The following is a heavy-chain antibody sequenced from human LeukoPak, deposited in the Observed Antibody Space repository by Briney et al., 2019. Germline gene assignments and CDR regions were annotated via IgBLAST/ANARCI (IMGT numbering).Heavy chain of an antibody. V-gene: IGHV3-7*01. Sequence: GGSLRLSCAASGFTFTYYWMTWVRQAPGKGLEWVANIKQDGSEKYYVDSVKGRFTISRDNAKNSLYLQMNSLRAEDTAVYYCARAKAGGASTFEYWGQGTLVTVSS. J-gene: IGHJ4*02. CDR1: GFTFTYYW. CDR2: IKQDGSEK. CDR3: ARAKAGGASTFEY. D-gene: IGHD4-17*01.